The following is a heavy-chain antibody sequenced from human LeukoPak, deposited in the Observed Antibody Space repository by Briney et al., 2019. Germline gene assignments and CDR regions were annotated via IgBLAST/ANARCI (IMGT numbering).Heavy chain of an antibody. CDR3: ARAFRGIFGVFEAFNI. Sequence: SETLSLTCTVSGGSISSYYWSWIRQPPGKGLEWIGYIYYSGSTNYNPSLKSRVTISVDTSKNQFSLKLSSVTAADTAVYYCARAFRGIFGVFEAFNIWGQGTMVTVSS. D-gene: IGHD3-3*01. CDR2: IYYSGST. J-gene: IGHJ3*02. CDR1: GGSISSYY. V-gene: IGHV4-59*08.